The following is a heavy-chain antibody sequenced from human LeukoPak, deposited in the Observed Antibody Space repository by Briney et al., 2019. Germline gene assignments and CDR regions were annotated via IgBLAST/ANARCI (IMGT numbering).Heavy chain of an antibody. CDR2: IKSKTDGGTT. Sequence: GGSLRLSCAASGFTFSNAWMSWVRQAPGKGLEWVGRIKSKTDGGTTDYAAPVKGRFTISRDDSKNTLYLQMNSLKTEDTAVYYCTIDFYYDILTGYYEFDYWGQGTLVTVSS. D-gene: IGHD3-9*01. J-gene: IGHJ4*02. CDR3: TIDFYYDILTGYYEFDY. V-gene: IGHV3-15*01. CDR1: GFTFSNAW.